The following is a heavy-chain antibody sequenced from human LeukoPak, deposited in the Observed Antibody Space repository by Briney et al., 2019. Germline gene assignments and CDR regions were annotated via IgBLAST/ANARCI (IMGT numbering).Heavy chain of an antibody. Sequence: QPGGSLRLSCSVSGFTFSTYVMHWVRQAPGKGLEYVSAISSNGDNTYYADSVKGRFTTSRDNSKNTLYLQMSSLRADDTAVYYCVRGTGYWGQGTLVTVSS. CDR2: ISSNGDNT. CDR1: GFTFSTYV. J-gene: IGHJ4*02. CDR3: VRGTGY. V-gene: IGHV3-64D*06.